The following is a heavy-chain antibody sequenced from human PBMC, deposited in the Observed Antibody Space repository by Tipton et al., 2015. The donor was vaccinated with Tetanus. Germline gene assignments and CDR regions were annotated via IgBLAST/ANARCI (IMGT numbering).Heavy chain of an antibody. Sequence: VQLVQSGGEVKKPGESLKISCKGSGYIFNNYWIGWVRHMPGKGLEWMGAIHPGDSDIQYSPSFRGQVAISADKSINTAYLQWSSLKASDTAIYYCARRRTNTNLFFWFESWGQGTQVTVSS. J-gene: IGHJ5*01. CDR1: GYIFNNYW. D-gene: IGHD1/OR15-1a*01. V-gene: IGHV5-51*01. CDR2: IHPGDSDI. CDR3: ARRRTNTNLFFWFES.